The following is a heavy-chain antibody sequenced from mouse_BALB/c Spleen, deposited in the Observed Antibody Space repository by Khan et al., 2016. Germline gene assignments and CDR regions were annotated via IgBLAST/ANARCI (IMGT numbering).Heavy chain of an antibody. CDR3: AREDWDEGDYFDY. D-gene: IGHD4-1*01. Sequence: DLVKPGASVKLSCKASGYTFTSYWINWIKQRPGQGLEWIGRIAPGSGSTYYNAMFKGKATLTVDTSSSTAYIQLSSLSSEDSAVYFCAREDWDEGDYFDYWGQGTTLTVSS. CDR2: IAPGSGST. V-gene: IGHV1S41*01. CDR1: GYTFTSYW. J-gene: IGHJ2*01.